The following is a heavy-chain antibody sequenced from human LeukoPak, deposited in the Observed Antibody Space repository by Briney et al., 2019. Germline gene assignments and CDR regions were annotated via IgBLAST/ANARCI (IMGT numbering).Heavy chain of an antibody. Sequence: GGSLRLSCAASGFTFSDYYMSWIRQAPGKGLEWVSYISSRGSSIYYADSVKGRFTISRDNAKNSLFLQMNSLRAEDTAVYYCARESSGVLGFDYWGQGTLVTVSS. CDR2: ISSRGSSI. CDR3: ARESSGVLGFDY. V-gene: IGHV3-11*04. D-gene: IGHD3-10*01. CDR1: GFTFSDYY. J-gene: IGHJ4*02.